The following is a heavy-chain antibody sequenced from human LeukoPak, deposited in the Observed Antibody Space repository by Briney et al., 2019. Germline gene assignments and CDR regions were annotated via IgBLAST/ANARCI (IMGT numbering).Heavy chain of an antibody. Sequence: PGGSLRLSCAASGFTFSSYSMNWVRQAPGEGLEWVSSISNSSSYIYYADSVKGRFTISRDNAKNSLYLQMNSLRAEDTAVYYCAKSGSPSALFDYWGQGTLVTVSS. CDR1: GFTFSSYS. J-gene: IGHJ4*02. V-gene: IGHV3-21*01. CDR3: AKSGSPSALFDY. D-gene: IGHD1-26*01. CDR2: ISNSSSYI.